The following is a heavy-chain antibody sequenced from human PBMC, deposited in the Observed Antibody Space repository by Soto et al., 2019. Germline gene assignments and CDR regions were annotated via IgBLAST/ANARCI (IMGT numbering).Heavy chain of an antibody. V-gene: IGHV3-13*04. Sequence: EVQVVESGGGLVQPGGSLRLSCAASGFTFSRYDMHWVSQATGRGLEWVSGIGTSGDTYYAGSVKGRFTISRENAKNSVYLQMNSLRAGDTAVYYCSRGALGFDPWGQVTLVAV. CDR2: IGTSGDT. D-gene: IGHD6-6*01. J-gene: IGHJ5*02. CDR1: GFTFSRYD. CDR3: SRGALGFDP.